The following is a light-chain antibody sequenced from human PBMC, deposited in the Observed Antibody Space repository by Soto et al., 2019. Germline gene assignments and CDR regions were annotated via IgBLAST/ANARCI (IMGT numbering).Light chain of an antibody. CDR2: DAS. V-gene: IGKV1-5*01. J-gene: IGKJ2*01. CDR3: QQYNSYSPT. Sequence: DIQMTQSPSTLSASAGDRVTITCRASQSISSWLAWYQQKPGKAPKLLIYDASSLESGVPSRFSGSGSGTEFTLTISSLQPDDFATYCCQQYNSYSPTFGQGTKLEIK. CDR1: QSISSW.